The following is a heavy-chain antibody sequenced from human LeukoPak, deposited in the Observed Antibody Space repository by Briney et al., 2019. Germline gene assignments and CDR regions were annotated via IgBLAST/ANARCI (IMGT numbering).Heavy chain of an antibody. V-gene: IGHV3-64*01. CDR1: GFTFRSYG. D-gene: IGHD3-22*01. CDR2: ISSNGGRT. CDR3: ATYYYDSGGFHFHH. J-gene: IGHJ1*01. Sequence: GGSLRLSCAASGFTFRSYGMHWVRQAPGKGLEYVSAISSNGGRTYYANSVRGRFTISRDNSRNTLYLQMGSLRAEDMAVYYCATYYYDSGGFHFHHWGQGTLVTVSS.